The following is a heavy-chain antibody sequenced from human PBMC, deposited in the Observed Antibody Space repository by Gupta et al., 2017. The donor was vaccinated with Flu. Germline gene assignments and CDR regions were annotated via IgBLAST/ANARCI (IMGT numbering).Heavy chain of an antibody. CDR3: ARDRRIAAAGTGT. CDR2: ISSSSSYI. J-gene: IGHJ4*02. V-gene: IGHV3-21*01. Sequence: EVQLVESGGGLVKPGGSLRLSCAASGFTFSSYSMNWVRQAPGKGLEWVSSISSSSSYIYYADSVKGRFTISRDNAKNSLYLQMNSLRAEDTAVYYCARDRRIAAAGTGTWGQGTLVTVSS. CDR1: GFTFSSYS. D-gene: IGHD6-13*01.